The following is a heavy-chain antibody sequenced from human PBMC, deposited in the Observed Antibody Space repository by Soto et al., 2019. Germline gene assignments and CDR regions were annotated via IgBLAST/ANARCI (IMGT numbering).Heavy chain of an antibody. D-gene: IGHD6-19*01. CDR2: IYISGGT. J-gene: IGHJ5*02. CDR3: ARALVGTRENWFDP. Sequence: QVQLRESGPGLVKPSETLSLTCTVSGGSVSSYYWSWIRQSAEKGLEWMGRIYISGGTKYNSSLKSRLTMSIDTSKNQLSLNLNSVTAADTGIYYCARALVGTRENWFDPWGPGTLVSVSS. V-gene: IGHV4-4*07. CDR1: GGSVSSYY.